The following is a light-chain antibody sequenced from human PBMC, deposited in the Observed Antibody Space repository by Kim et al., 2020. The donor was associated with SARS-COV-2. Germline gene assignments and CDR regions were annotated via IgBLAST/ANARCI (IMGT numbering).Light chain of an antibody. CDR1: RSVSSN. Sequence: GSPGESAPLSCRASRSVSSNLAWFQQKPGQAPRLLIYGASTRATGIPARFSGSGSGTEFTLTITSLQSEDFAVYYCQQYINWPLYTFGQGTKLEI. J-gene: IGKJ2*01. CDR3: QQYINWPLYT. CDR2: GAS. V-gene: IGKV3-15*01.